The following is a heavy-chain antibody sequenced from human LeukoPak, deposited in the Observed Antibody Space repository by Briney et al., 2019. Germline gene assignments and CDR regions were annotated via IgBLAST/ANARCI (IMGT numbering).Heavy chain of an antibody. V-gene: IGHV3-33*01. D-gene: IGHD6-13*01. CDR3: ASAGEYYYYYMDV. J-gene: IGHJ6*03. CDR2: IWYDGSNK. Sequence: PGRSLRLSCAASGFTFSSYGMRWVRQAPGKGLEWVTVIWYDGSNKYYADSVKGRFTISRDNSKNTLYLQMNSLRAEDTAVYYCASAGEYYYYYMDVWGKGTTVTVSS. CDR1: GFTFSSYG.